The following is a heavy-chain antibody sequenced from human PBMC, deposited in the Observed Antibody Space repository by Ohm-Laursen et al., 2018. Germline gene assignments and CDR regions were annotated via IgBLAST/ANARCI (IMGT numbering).Heavy chain of an antibody. Sequence: SLRLSCTASGFTFSSYSMNWVRQAPGKGLEWVSYISGSSSTIYYADSVKGRFTISRDNAKNSLYLQMNSLRAEDTAVYYCARDRRDFDYWGQGTPVTVSS. CDR2: ISGSSSTI. CDR1: GFTFSSYS. J-gene: IGHJ4*02. CDR3: ARDRRDFDY. D-gene: IGHD2-21*01. V-gene: IGHV3-48*01.